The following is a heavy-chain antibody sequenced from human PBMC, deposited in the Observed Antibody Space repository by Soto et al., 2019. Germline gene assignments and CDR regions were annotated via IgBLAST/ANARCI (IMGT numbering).Heavy chain of an antibody. D-gene: IGHD3-3*01. CDR3: ARQGSDFWSGYYKAPFDY. J-gene: IGHJ4*02. V-gene: IGHV4-39*01. CDR2: IYYSGST. CDR1: GGSISSSSYY. Sequence: QLQLQESGPGLVKPSETLSLTCTVSGGSISSSSYYWGWIRQPPGKGLEWIGSIYYSGSTYYNPSLTRRVTISEDTSKHQFSLKLSSVTAADPAVYYCARQGSDFWSGYYKAPFDYWGQGTLVTGSS.